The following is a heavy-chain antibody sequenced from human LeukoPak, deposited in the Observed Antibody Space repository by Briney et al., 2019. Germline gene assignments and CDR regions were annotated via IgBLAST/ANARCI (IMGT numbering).Heavy chain of an antibody. CDR3: AKDPMTTVTTTAY. D-gene: IGHD4-17*01. J-gene: IGHJ4*02. V-gene: IGHV3-23*01. CDR1: GFTFSSYA. Sequence: GGSLRLSCAASGFTFSSYAMRLGRQAPGRGLEWVSSISDGDGGVSTYYADSVKGRFTISRDNSKNTLYLQMNSLRAEDTAIYYCAKDPMTTVTTTAYWGQGTLVTVSS. CDR2: ISDGDGGVST.